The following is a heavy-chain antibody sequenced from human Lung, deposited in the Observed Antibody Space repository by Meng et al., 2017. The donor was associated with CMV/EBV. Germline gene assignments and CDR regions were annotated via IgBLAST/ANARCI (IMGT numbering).Heavy chain of an antibody. J-gene: IGHJ6*02. D-gene: IGHD2-21*01. CDR2: ISSSGTYI. Sequence: GGSXRLXXAASGFTFSSYSMNWVRQAPGKGLEWVSSISSSGTYIYYADSVKGRFTISRDNAQNSLYLQMNSLRAEDTAVYYCARDVSPRNSAYFAIYYFYALDVWGQGXTVTVSS. CDR1: GFTFSSYS. V-gene: IGHV3-21*01. CDR3: ARDVSPRNSAYFAIYYFYALDV.